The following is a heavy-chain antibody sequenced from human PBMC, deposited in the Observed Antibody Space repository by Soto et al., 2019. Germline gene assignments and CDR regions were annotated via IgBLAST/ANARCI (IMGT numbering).Heavy chain of an antibody. CDR1: GYTLTRYG. J-gene: IGHJ2*01. CDR2: ISAYNANT. Sequence: QVHLVQSGAEVKKPGASVKVSCKASGYTLTRYGITWVRQAPGQGLEWMGSISAYNANTNYAQKLQGRLTTTIDTASRIAYMELSRMTPADTAVYYFARQVLRSLDLWGRGTLVSVSS. CDR3: ARQVLRSLDL. V-gene: IGHV1-18*01.